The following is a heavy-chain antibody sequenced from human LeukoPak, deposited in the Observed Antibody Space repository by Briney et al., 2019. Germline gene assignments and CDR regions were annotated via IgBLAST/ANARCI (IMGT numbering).Heavy chain of an antibody. D-gene: IGHD3/OR15-3a*01. J-gene: IGHJ4*02. Sequence: PGGSLRLSCVASGFTFSSYWLHWVRQAPGKGRVWVSRIDRDGSRTTSADSVKGRFIISRDNAKTPLYLEMNSLGVDDTAVYYCARGDISGLRGWGQGTLVTVSS. CDR3: ARGDISGLRG. CDR2: IDRDGSRT. V-gene: IGHV3-74*01. CDR1: GFTFSSYW.